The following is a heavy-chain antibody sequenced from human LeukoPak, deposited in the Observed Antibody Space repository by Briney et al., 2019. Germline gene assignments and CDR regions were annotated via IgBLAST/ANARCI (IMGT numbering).Heavy chain of an antibody. D-gene: IGHD6-13*01. Sequence: GGSLRLSCAASGFSFSTYWMSWVRQTPEKGLEFVANVDQGGSVRNYMDSLKGRGTISRENAKKSLYLEINSLRADDTAVYYCARDPESSSFDLWGRGALVTVSS. CDR1: GFSFSTYW. CDR3: ARDPESSSFDL. CDR2: VDQGGSVR. J-gene: IGHJ4*02. V-gene: IGHV3-7*01.